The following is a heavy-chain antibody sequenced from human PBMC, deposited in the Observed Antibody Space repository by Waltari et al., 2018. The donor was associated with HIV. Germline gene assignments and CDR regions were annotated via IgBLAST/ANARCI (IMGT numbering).Heavy chain of an antibody. CDR3: TRINDYGGKDYYYYGMDV. D-gene: IGHD4-17*01. CDR2: IRSKANSYAT. V-gene: IGHV3-73*02. J-gene: IGHJ6*02. Sequence: EVQLVESGGGLVQPGGSLKLSCAASGFTFSGSAMHWVRQASGKGLEWVGRIRSKANSYATAYAASVKGRFTISRDDSKNTAYLQMNSLKTEDTAVYDCTRINDYGGKDYYYYGMDVWGQGTTVTVSS. CDR1: GFTFSGSA.